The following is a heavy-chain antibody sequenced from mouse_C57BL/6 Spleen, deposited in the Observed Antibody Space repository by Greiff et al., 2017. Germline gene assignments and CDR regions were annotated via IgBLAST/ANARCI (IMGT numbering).Heavy chain of an antibody. Sequence: VQLQQPGTELVKPGASVKLSCKASGYTFTSYWMHWVKPRPGQGLEWIGNINPSNGGTNYNEKFKSKATLTVDKSSSTAYMQLSSLTPEDSAVYDCARRGYRTTEDYWGQGTTLTVSS. CDR2: INPSNGGT. V-gene: IGHV1-53*01. J-gene: IGHJ2*01. CDR3: ARRGYRTTEDY. D-gene: IGHD1-3*01. CDR1: GYTFTSYW.